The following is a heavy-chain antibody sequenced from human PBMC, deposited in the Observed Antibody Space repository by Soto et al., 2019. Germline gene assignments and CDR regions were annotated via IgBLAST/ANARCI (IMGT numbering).Heavy chain of an antibody. CDR3: ARDYFYCSGGSCYSNYYYYGMDV. CDR2: IYYSGST. V-gene: IGHV4-30-4*01. J-gene: IGHJ6*02. D-gene: IGHD2-15*01. CDR1: GGSISSGDYY. Sequence: SETLSLTCTVSGGSISSGDYYWSWIRQPPGKGLEWIGYIYYSGSTYYNPSLKSRVTISVDTSKNQFSLKLSSVTAADTAVYYCARDYFYCSGGSCYSNYYYYGMDVWGQGTTVTVCS.